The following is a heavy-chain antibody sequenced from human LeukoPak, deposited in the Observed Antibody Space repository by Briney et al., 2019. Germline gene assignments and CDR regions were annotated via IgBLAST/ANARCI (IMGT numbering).Heavy chain of an antibody. D-gene: IGHD3-22*01. CDR2: ISPSGGST. Sequence: ASVKVSCKAFGYTFTSNYMHWVRQAPGQGPEWMGVISPSGGSTTYAQKFQGRVTLTRDMSTSTDYLELSSLRSEDTAVYYCARMDSSGYYSGYAFDIWGQGTMVTVSS. V-gene: IGHV1-46*01. CDR3: ARMDSSGYYSGYAFDI. J-gene: IGHJ3*02. CDR1: GYTFTSNY.